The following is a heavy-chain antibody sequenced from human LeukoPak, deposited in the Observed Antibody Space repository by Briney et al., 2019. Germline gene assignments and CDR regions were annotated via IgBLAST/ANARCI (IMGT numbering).Heavy chain of an antibody. CDR2: ISYDGSNK. CDR1: GFIFRDYG. CDR3: ARGEYSSSWLTGEYFQH. V-gene: IGHV3-30*03. D-gene: IGHD6-13*01. Sequence: GGSLRLSCAASGFIFRDYGMHWVRQAPGKGLEWVAVISYDGSNKYYADSVKGRFTISRDNSKNTLYLQMNSLRAEDTAVYYCARGEYSSSWLTGEYFQHWGQGTLVTVSS. J-gene: IGHJ1*01.